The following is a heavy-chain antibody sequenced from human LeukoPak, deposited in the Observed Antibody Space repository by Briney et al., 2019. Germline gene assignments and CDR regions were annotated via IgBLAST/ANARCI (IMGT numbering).Heavy chain of an antibody. D-gene: IGHD3-9*01. J-gene: IGHJ5*02. CDR2: MDPNSGNT. V-gene: IGHV1-8*03. CDR1: GYTFTSYD. Sequence: GASVKVSCKASGYTFTSYDINWVRQATGQGLEWMGWMDPNSGNTGYAQKFQGRVTITRNTSISTAYMELSSLRYEDTAVYYCARDNTYYDILTGYYRGAPRPFNWFDPWGQGTLVTVSS. CDR3: ARDNTYYDILTGYYRGAPRPFNWFDP.